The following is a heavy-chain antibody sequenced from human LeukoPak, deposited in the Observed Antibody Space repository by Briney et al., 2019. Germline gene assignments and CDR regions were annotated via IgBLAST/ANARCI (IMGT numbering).Heavy chain of an antibody. Sequence: SETLSLTCTVSGGSISSSNYYWGWIRQPPGRGLEWIGSIYYSGSTYYNPSLKSRVTISVDTSKNQFSLKLSSVTAADTAVYYCARDHRWFGNYYYYYMDVWGKGTTVTVSS. D-gene: IGHD3-10*01. CDR3: ARDHRWFGNYYYYYMDV. J-gene: IGHJ6*03. CDR1: GGSISSSNYY. CDR2: IYYSGST. V-gene: IGHV4-39*07.